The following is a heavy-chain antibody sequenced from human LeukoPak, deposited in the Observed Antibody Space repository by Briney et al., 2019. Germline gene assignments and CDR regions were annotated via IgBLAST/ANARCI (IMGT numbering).Heavy chain of an antibody. CDR1: GGTFSSYA. CDR3: ATIWFGGVVNRVFTAY. Sequence: SVKVSCKASGGTFSSYAISWVRQAPGQGLEWMGGIIPIFGTANYAQKFQGRVTITADESTSTAYMELSSLRSEDTAVYYCATIWFGGVVNRVFTAYGGRETLVTFPS. D-gene: IGHD3-16*01. V-gene: IGHV1-69*01. J-gene: IGHJ4*02. CDR2: IIPIFGTA.